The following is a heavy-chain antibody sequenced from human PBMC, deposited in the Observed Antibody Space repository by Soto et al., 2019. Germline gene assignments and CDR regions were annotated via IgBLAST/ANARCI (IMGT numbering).Heavy chain of an antibody. CDR3: ARQSQWLAPPDP. CDR2: IDPSDSYT. J-gene: IGHJ5*02. Sequence: PXESLTISFKGDGYSFTSYWISWVRQMPGKGLEWMGRIDPSDSYTNYSTSFQGHVTISADKSISTAYLPWSSLKASDTAMYYCARQSQWLAPPDPWGQGTLVTVSS. V-gene: IGHV5-10-1*01. CDR1: GYSFTSYW. D-gene: IGHD6-19*01.